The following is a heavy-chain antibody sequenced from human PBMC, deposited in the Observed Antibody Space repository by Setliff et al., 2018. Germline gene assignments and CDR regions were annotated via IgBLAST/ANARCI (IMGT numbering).Heavy chain of an antibody. CDR1: GYTLSNSI. J-gene: IGHJ4*02. CDR3: LRLVRYCTKIACQATSGDEV. CDR2: ISAYNGKT. V-gene: IGHV1-18*01. D-gene: IGHD2-8*01. Sequence: EASVKVSCKASGYTLSNSILSWVRQAPGQGLEWVGWISAYNGKTYSAQKFQDRVTLTTHTSTNMGYLELRDLRSDDTAVYYCLRLVRYCTKIACQATSGDEVWGLRTLVTVSS.